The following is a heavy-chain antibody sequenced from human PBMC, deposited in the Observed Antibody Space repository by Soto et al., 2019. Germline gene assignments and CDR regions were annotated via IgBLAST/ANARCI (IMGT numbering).Heavy chain of an antibody. V-gene: IGHV4-39*01. CDR1: GGSISSPSYY. CDR2: IYYSGST. CDR3: ARIPGITTFRRDY. Sequence: SSETLSLTCSVSGGSISSPSYYWGWIRQPPGKGLEWIGSIYYSGSTYYNPSLKNRVTISVVTSKNQFSLKLSSVTAADTAVYYCARIPGITTFRRDYWGQGTLVTVSS. D-gene: IGHD1-1*01. J-gene: IGHJ4*02.